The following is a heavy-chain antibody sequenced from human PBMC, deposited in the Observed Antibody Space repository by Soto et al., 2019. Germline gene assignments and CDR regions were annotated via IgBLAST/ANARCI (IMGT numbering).Heavy chain of an antibody. CDR2: IVVGSGNT. Sequence: SVKVSCTASGFPFTSSAVQWVRHARGQRLEWIGWIVVGSGNTKYSQKFQGRVTITRDTSASTAYMELRSLRSEDTAVYYCAREEGAYYYDRSGYLFDYWGQGTLVTVSS. J-gene: IGHJ4*02. D-gene: IGHD3-22*01. CDR3: AREEGAYYYDRSGYLFDY. CDR1: GFPFTSSA. V-gene: IGHV1-58*01.